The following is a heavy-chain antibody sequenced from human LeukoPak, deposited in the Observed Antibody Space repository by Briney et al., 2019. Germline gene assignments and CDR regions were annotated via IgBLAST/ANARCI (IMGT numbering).Heavy chain of an antibody. CDR2: IYHSGST. V-gene: IGHV4-4*02. D-gene: IGHD3-10*01. CDR1: GGSISSSNW. Sequence: PSGTLSLTCVVSGGSISSSNWWSWVRQPPGKGLQWIGEIYHSGSTNYNPSLRSRPTISLDTSKNQFSLRLRSVTVADTAVYYCAGVYGSRTDDWGQGALVIVSS. J-gene: IGHJ1*01. CDR3: AGVYGSRTDD.